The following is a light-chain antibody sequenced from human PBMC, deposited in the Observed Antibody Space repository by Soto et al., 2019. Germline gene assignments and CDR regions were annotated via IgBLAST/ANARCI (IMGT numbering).Light chain of an antibody. CDR3: QQYGSSIT. CDR2: GAS. J-gene: IGKJ3*01. CDR1: QSVNIK. Sequence: EIVMTQSPATLSVSPGERVTLSCRASQSVNIKLAWYQQKLGQAPRLLIYGASSRATGIPDRFSGSGSGTDFTLTISRLEPEDFAVYYCQQYGSSITFXPGTKVDIK. V-gene: IGKV3-20*01.